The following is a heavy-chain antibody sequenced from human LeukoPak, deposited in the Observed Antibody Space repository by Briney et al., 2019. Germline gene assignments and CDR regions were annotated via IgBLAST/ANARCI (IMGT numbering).Heavy chain of an antibody. CDR3: ARPSPYDSSGYYH. CDR2: ITPIFGTA. J-gene: IGHJ4*02. Sequence: SVKVSCKASGGTFSSYAISWVRQAPGQGLEWMGGITPIFGTANYAQEFQGRVTITADESTSTAYMELSSLRSEDTAVHYCARPSPYDSSGYYHWGQGTLVTVSS. D-gene: IGHD3-22*01. V-gene: IGHV1-69*13. CDR1: GGTFSSYA.